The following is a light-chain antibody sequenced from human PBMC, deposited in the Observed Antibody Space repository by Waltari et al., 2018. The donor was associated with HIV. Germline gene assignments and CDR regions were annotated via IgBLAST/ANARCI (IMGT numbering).Light chain of an antibody. CDR2: LIS. CDR1: QTVRDDH. CDR3: QHYRGVPPGT. V-gene: IGKV3-20*01. Sequence: FTQSPATLSLSPGDSATLSCRASQTVRDDHIAWYGQNPGQTPRLLIYLISNRATGIPDRVSGNGSGTDFTLSISRLEPEDSAVYFCQHYRGVPPGTFGQGTRVDIK. J-gene: IGKJ1*01.